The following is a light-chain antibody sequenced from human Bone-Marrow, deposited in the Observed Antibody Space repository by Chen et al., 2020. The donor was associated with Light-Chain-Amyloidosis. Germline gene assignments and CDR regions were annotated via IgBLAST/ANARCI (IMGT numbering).Light chain of an antibody. CDR2: GKN. CDR3: NARDSSGNDAV. V-gene: IGLV3-19*01. Sequence: SSELTHDPAVSVALGQTVRITCQGDSLRSYYASWYQQKPGQAPVLVIYGKNNRPSGIPDRFSGSSSGNTASLTIPGAQAADVADYYCNARDSSGNDAVFGGGTKLTVL. J-gene: IGLJ2*01. CDR1: SLRSYY.